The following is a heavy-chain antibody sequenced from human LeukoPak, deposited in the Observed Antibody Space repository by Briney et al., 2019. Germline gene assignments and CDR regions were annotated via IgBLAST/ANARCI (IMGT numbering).Heavy chain of an antibody. V-gene: IGHV3-9*01. D-gene: IGHD6-19*01. Sequence: HPGRSLRLSCAASGFTFDDYAMHWVRQAPGKGLEWVSGISWNSGSIGYADSVKGRFTISRDNAKNSLYLQMNSLRAEDTALYYCAKDAWAVAAHFDYWGQGTLVTVSS. J-gene: IGHJ4*02. CDR3: AKDAWAVAAHFDY. CDR1: GFTFDDYA. CDR2: ISWNSGSI.